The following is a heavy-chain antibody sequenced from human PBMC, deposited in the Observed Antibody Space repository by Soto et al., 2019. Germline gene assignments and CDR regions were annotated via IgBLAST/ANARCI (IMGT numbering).Heavy chain of an antibody. CDR3: ARVGYSSSWYRRGAFDI. Sequence: QVQLQQWGAGLLKPSETLSLTCAVYGGSFSGYYWSWIRQPPRKGLEWIGEINHSGSTNYNPSLKSRVTISVDTSKNQFSLKLTSVTAADTAMYYCARVGYSSSWYRRGAFDIWGQGTMVTVSS. J-gene: IGHJ3*02. D-gene: IGHD6-13*01. CDR1: GGSFSGYY. CDR2: INHSGST. V-gene: IGHV4-34*01.